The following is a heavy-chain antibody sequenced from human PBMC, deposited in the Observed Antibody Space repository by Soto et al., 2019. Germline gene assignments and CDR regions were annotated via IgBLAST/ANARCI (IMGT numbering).Heavy chain of an antibody. V-gene: IGHV3-74*01. D-gene: IGHD4-17*01. CDR2: INMDGSRT. CDR1: GFTFSNDW. CDR3: ARGPRGGYGTDY. Sequence: EVQLVESVGGLVQPGGSLRLSCAASGFTFSNDWMHWVRQAAGTGLVLVSRINMDGSRTNYADSVKGRLTISRDNAKNTLYLQMTSRGDDDTAIYFCARGPRGGYGTDYWGQGALVTVAS. J-gene: IGHJ4*02.